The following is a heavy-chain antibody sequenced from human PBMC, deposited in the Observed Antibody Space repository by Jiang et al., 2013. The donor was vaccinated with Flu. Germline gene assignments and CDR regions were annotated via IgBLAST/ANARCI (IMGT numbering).Heavy chain of an antibody. D-gene: IGHD2-21*02. CDR3: ARAGGDYNWFDP. CDR2: T. V-gene: IGHV4-31*02. Sequence: TYYNRPSKSRVTISVDTSKNQFSLKLSSVTAADTAVYYCARAGGDYNWFDPWGQGTLVTVSS. J-gene: IGHJ5*02.